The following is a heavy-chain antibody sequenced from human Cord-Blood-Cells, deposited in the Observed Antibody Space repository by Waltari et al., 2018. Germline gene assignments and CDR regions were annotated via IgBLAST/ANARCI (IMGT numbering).Heavy chain of an antibody. Sequence: QLQLQASGPGLVKPSETLSLTCTVSGGSISSSRYYGCWIRPPPGKGLEWIGSIYYSGSNYYNPSLKSRVTISVDTSKNQFSLKLSSVTAADTVVYYCARGGYSGYDDAFDIWGQGTMVTVSS. D-gene: IGHD5-12*01. CDR3: ARGGYSGYDDAFDI. CDR1: GGSISSSRYY. V-gene: IGHV4-39*01. J-gene: IGHJ3*02. CDR2: IYYSGSN.